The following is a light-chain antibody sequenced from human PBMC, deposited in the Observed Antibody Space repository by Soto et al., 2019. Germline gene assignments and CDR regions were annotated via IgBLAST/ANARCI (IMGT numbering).Light chain of an antibody. J-gene: IGKJ3*01. CDR1: QDIKNY. CDR2: SAS. CDR3: QQYYSFPFT. V-gene: IGKV1D-8*01. Sequence: VISMTQSPSLLSASTGDRVTISCRMSQDIKNYLAWYRQRPGKAPALLIYSASTLQNGVPSRFSGSWSGTDFTLTISRLQSEDFATYYCQQYYSFPFTFGPGTKVDV.